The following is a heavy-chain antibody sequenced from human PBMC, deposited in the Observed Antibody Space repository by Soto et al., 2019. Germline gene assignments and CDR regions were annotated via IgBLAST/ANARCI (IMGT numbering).Heavy chain of an antibody. CDR3: AAIVVVPAAPMDA. CDR1: GFTFSSYD. D-gene: IGHD2-2*01. Sequence: GSLRLTCSASGFTFSSYDMNWVRQAPGKGLECVSYMSSSGSTIYYADSVKGRFTVSRDNAKSSLYLQMNSLRAEDTAVYYCAAIVVVPAAPMDAWGQGTKVTVYS. V-gene: IGHV3-48*03. CDR2: MSSSGSTI. J-gene: IGHJ6*02.